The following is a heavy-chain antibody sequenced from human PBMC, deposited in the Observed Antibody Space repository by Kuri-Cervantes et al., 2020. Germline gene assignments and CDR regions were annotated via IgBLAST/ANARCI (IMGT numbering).Heavy chain of an antibody. J-gene: IGHJ6*02. CDR1: GYTLTELS. D-gene: IGHD3-22*01. CDR2: FDPEDGET. V-gene: IGHV1-24*01. Sequence: ASVTVSCKVSGYTLTELSMHWVRQAPGKGLEWMGGFDPEDGETIYAQKFQGRVTMTEDTSTDTAYMELSRLRSDDTAVYYCARAVYYDSRGYPHYGMDVWGQGTTVTVSS. CDR3: ARAVYYDSRGYPHYGMDV.